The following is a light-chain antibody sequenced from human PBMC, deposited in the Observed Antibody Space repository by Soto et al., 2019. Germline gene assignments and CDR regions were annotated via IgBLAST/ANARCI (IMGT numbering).Light chain of an antibody. J-gene: IGKJ3*01. V-gene: IGKV1-8*01. CDR3: QQYHSYPFT. CDR2: TAS. Sequence: AIRMTQSPSSLSASTGDRVTITCRASQGISSYLAWYQQKPGKAPKVLIYTASTLLSGVPSRFSGSGSGTDFTLTISSLQPEDFATYYCQQYHSYPFTFGPGTKVDIK. CDR1: QGISSY.